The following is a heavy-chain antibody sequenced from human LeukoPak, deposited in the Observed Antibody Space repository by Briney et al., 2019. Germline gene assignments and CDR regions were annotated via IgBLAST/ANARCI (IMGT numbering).Heavy chain of an antibody. D-gene: IGHD3-10*01. CDR2: IKQDGSEK. Sequence: TGGSLRLYCAASGFTFSSYWMSWVRQAQGKGLEWVVNIKQDGSEKYYVDSVKGRFTISRDNAKNSLYLQMNSLRAEDTAVYYCARDFVVRGVIYYYYYYYMDVGGKGTTVTIS. V-gene: IGHV3-7*01. CDR1: GFTFSSYW. CDR3: ARDFVVRGVIYYYYYYYMDV. J-gene: IGHJ6*03.